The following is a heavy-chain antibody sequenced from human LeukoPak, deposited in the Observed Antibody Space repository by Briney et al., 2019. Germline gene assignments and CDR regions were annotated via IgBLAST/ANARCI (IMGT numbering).Heavy chain of an antibody. CDR2: ISSSSSYT. J-gene: IGHJ4*02. D-gene: IGHD5-24*01. CDR1: GFTFSDYY. Sequence: PGGSLRLSCAASGFTFSDYYMSWIRQAPGKGLEWVSYISSSSSYTNYADSVKGRFTISRDNAKNSLYLQMNSLRAEDAAVYYCARDLWVEMATIYWGQGTLVTVSS. CDR3: ARDLWVEMATIY. V-gene: IGHV3-11*05.